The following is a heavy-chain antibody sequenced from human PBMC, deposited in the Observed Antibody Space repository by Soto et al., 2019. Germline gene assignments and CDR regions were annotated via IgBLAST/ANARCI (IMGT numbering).Heavy chain of an antibody. CDR3: AAGGGLPRYC. J-gene: IGHJ4*02. CDR2: IYHSGST. CDR1: GGSISSGGYS. V-gene: IGHV4-30-2*01. D-gene: IGHD5-12*01. Sequence: QLQLQESGSGLVKPSQTLSLTCAVSGGSISSGGYSWSWIRQPPGKGLEWIGYIYHSGSTYYNQALKSRVTISVDRSKNRFSLKLSSVTAADTAVYYCAAGGGLPRYCWGQGTLVTVSS.